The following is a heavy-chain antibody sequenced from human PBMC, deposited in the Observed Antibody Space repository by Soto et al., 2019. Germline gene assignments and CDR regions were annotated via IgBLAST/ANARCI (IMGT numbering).Heavy chain of an antibody. J-gene: IGHJ4*02. Sequence: QVQLQESGPGLVKPSETLSLTCTVSGGSISTYYWSWIRQPPGKGLAWLGYVFYIGSTKYNPSLKNRLEISVDTSQTQYALKLQSVSAAGTALYYGVIDASGLDFWDGPWYIDSWGQGTLVTVSS. CDR3: VIDASGLDFWDGPWYIDS. V-gene: IGHV4-59*01. CDR2: VFYIGST. CDR1: GGSISTYY. D-gene: IGHD3-3*01.